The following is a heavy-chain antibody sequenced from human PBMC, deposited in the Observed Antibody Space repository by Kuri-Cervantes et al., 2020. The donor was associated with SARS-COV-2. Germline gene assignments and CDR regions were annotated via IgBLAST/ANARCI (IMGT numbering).Heavy chain of an antibody. CDR1: GGSISSYY. Sequence: SETLSLTCTVSGGSISSYYWSWIRQPPGKGLEWIGYIYYSGSTNYNPSLKSRVTISVDTSKNQFSLKLSSVTAADTAVYYCARSKGSGWFGFDPSMDVWGQGTTVTVPS. D-gene: IGHD6-19*01. CDR2: IYYSGST. V-gene: IGHV4-59*01. J-gene: IGHJ6*02. CDR3: ARSKGSGWFGFDPSMDV.